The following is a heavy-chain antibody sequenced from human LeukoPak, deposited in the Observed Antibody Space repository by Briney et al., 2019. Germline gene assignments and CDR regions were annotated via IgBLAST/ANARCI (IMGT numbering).Heavy chain of an antibody. J-gene: IGHJ4*02. V-gene: IGHV3-15*01. CDR2: IKSKTDGGTT. CDR1: GFTFSNAW. CDR3: TTDPGYSSGWNSTPFDY. D-gene: IGHD6-19*01. Sequence: GGSLRLSCAASGFTFSNAWMSWVRQAPGKGLEWVGRIKSKTDGGTTDYAAPVKGRFTISRDDSKNTLYLQMNSLKTEDTAVYYCTTDPGYSSGWNSTPFDYRGQGTLVTVSS.